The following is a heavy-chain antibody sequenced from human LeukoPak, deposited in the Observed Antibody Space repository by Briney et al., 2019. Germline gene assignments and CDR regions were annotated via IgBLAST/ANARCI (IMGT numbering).Heavy chain of an antibody. Sequence: PGGSLRLSCEASGFTFSIYDMYWVRQAPGKGLECVASISRNSGDYTLYAASVKGRFTISRDNSKNTLYLQMNSPGAEDTAVYYCAKDLSDPVMVIESWGQGTLVTVSS. CDR2: ISRNSGDYT. CDR3: AKDLSDPVMVIES. V-gene: IGHV3-23*01. CDR1: GFTFSIYD. D-gene: IGHD5-18*01. J-gene: IGHJ4*02.